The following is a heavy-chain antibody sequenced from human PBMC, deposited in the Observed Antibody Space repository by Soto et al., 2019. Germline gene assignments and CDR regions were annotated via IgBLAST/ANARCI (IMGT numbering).Heavy chain of an antibody. Sequence: PSETLSLTCTVSGGSISSSSYYWGWIRQPPGKGLEWIGSIYYSGSTYYNPSLKSRVTISVDTSKNQFSLKLSSVTAADTAVYYCARQVITMIVVVITAGSNDAFDIWGQGTMVTVSS. CDR2: IYYSGST. CDR3: ARQVITMIVVVITAGSNDAFDI. D-gene: IGHD3-22*01. CDR1: GGSISSSSYY. V-gene: IGHV4-39*01. J-gene: IGHJ3*02.